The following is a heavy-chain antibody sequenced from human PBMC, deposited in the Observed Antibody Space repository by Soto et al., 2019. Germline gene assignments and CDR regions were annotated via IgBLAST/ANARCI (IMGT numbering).Heavy chain of an antibody. J-gene: IGHJ4*02. CDR3: AKAPPPLRTAAAYYFDY. CDR1: GFTFSSYA. D-gene: IGHD2-2*01. Sequence: GGSLRLSCAASGFTFSSYAMSWVRQAPGKGLEWVSAISGSGGSTYYADSVKGRFTISRDNSKNTLYLQMNSLRAEDTALYFCAKAPPPLRTAAAYYFDYWGQGTLVTVSS. CDR2: ISGSGGST. V-gene: IGHV3-23*01.